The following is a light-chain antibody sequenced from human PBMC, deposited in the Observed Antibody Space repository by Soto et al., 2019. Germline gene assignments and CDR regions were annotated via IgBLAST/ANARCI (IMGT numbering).Light chain of an antibody. CDR2: SAS. Sequence: EIQLTQSPSSLSAFVGDRVTITGRVSQGITTYLNWYRQKQGKLPNXLIYSASSLQPGVPCRFSGSGSGTDLTITIISLQPEDVETYYGQRTYNVPPTFGHGTKVDI. CDR3: QRTYNVPPT. V-gene: IGKV1-27*01. J-gene: IGKJ1*01. CDR1: QGITTY.